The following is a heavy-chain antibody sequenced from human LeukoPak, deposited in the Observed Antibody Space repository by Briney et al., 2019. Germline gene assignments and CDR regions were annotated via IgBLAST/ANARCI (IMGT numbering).Heavy chain of an antibody. V-gene: IGHV4-59*08. CDR3: ARQWGRDGYST. Sequence: KASETLSLTCTVSGGSISSYYWSWIRQPPGKGLEWIGYIYYSGSTNYNPSLKSRVTISVDTSKNQFSLKLSSVTAADTAVYYCARQWGRDGYSTWGQGTLVTVSS. J-gene: IGHJ5*02. CDR2: IYYSGST. D-gene: IGHD4-4*01. CDR1: GGSISSYY.